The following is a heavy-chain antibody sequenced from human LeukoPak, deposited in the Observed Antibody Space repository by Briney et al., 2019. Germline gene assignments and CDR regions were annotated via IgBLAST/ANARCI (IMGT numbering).Heavy chain of an antibody. Sequence: SVKVSCKASGGTFSSYAISWVRQAPGQGLEWMGGIIPIFGTANYAQKFQGRVTITADESTNTAYMELSSLRSEDTAVYYCARERAAAGTSFDYWGQGTLVTVSS. CDR3: ARERAAAGTSFDY. J-gene: IGHJ4*02. CDR1: GGTFSSYA. D-gene: IGHD6-13*01. CDR2: IIPIFGTA. V-gene: IGHV1-69*13.